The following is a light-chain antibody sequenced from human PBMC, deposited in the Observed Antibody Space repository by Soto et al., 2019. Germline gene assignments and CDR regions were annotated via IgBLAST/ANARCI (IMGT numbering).Light chain of an antibody. CDR3: QQYNNWPQT. V-gene: IGKV3-15*01. J-gene: IGKJ1*01. CDR2: GAS. Sequence: EIVMTQSPATLSVSPGERATLSCRASPSVSSNLAWYQQKSGQAPRLLIYGASTRATGIPARFSGSGSGTEFTLTISSLQSEDVAVYYCQQYNNWPQTFGQGTKVEIK. CDR1: PSVSSN.